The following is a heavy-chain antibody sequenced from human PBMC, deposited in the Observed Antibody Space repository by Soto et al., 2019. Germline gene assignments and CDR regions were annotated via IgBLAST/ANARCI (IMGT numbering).Heavy chain of an antibody. CDR2: IKQDGSEK. CDR1: GFTFSSYW. V-gene: IGHV3-7*01. Sequence: EVQLVESGGGLVQPGGSLRLSCAASGFTFSSYWMSWVRQAPGKGLEWVANIKQDGSEKYYVDSVKGRFTISRDNAKNSLYLQMNSLRGEDPAVYYCARVDIVVVPSASEDYHHYYYMDLWGKGTTVTVFS. D-gene: IGHD2-2*03. J-gene: IGHJ6*03. CDR3: ARVDIVVVPSASEDYHHYYYMDL.